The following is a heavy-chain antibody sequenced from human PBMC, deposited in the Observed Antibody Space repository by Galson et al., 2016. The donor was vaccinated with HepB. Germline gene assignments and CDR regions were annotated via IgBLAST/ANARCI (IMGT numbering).Heavy chain of an antibody. CDR2: ITRSGDAT. Sequence: SLRLSCAASGFSFSNSGMSWVRQAPGRGLEWVSGITRSGDATNYADFVKGRFTISRDNSKNTLYLYMNNLTAGDTAIYYCGKHVGFYYCGQGALVTASS. D-gene: IGHD3-10*02. V-gene: IGHV3-23*01. CDR3: GKHVGFYY. CDR1: GFSFSNSG. J-gene: IGHJ4*02.